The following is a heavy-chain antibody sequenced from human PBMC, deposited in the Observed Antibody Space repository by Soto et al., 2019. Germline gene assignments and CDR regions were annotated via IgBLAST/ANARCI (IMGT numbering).Heavy chain of an antibody. CDR1: GGTFSDFT. J-gene: IGHJ3*02. V-gene: IGHV1-69*06. Sequence: QVQLVQSGSEVKKPGSSVKVSCKASGGTFSDFTLSWLRQAPGRGLEWMGGIIPMIGATNNAQKLKGRLTITADKSPGTVYMELNSLRSDDTAVYYCARYWSAGTLYGAFDIWGQGTEVTVSP. D-gene: IGHD2-15*01. CDR3: ARYWSAGTLYGAFDI. CDR2: IIPMIGAT.